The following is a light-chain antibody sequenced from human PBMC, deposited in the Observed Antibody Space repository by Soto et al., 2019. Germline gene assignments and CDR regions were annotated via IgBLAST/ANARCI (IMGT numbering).Light chain of an antibody. CDR2: DVN. V-gene: IGLV2-14*03. CDR3: FSYRTGGLYV. Sequence: QSVLTQPASVSGSPEQSITISCAGTSSDVGGYNYVSWYQQHPGKGPKLIIYDVNNRPSGVSDRFSGSKSGNTASLTISGLQIEDEADYYCFSYRTGGLYVFGTGTKVTVL. CDR1: SSDVGGYNY. J-gene: IGLJ1*01.